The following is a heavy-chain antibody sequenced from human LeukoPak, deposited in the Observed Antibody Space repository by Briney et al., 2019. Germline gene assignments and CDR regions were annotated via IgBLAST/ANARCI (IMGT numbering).Heavy chain of an antibody. CDR3: ARDRSGSYSGWFDP. J-gene: IGHJ5*02. CDR1: GFTFSDYY. V-gene: IGHV3-11*01. CDR2: ISVSGGTT. Sequence: GGSLRLSRAASGFTFSDYYMSWIRQAPGKGLEWVSAISVSGGTTYYADSVKGRFTISRDNSKNTLYLQMNSLRAEDTAVYYCARDRSGSYSGWFDPWGQGTLVTVSS. D-gene: IGHD1-26*01.